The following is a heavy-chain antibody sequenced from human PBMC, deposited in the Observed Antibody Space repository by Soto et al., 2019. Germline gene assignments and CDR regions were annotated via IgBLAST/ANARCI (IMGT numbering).Heavy chain of an antibody. Sequence: QLQLRESGSGLVKPSQTLSLTCALSGDSISSGGYSWSWIRQPPGKGLEWIGYISHSGSPFYNPSLKSRVTISVDRSKNQFSLKLSSVTAADTALYYCVRDGAWRGFDVWGQGTTVTVSS. CDR3: VRDGAWRGFDV. CDR2: ISHSGSP. V-gene: IGHV4-30-2*01. D-gene: IGHD1-26*01. CDR1: GDSISSGGYS. J-gene: IGHJ6*02.